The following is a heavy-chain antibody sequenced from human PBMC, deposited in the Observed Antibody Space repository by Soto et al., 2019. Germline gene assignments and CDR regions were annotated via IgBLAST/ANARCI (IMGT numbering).Heavy chain of an antibody. CDR1: GGSFSGYY. V-gene: IGHV4-34*01. Sequence: PSETLSLTCAVYGGSFSGYYWSWIRQPPGKGLEWIGEINHSGSTNYNPSLKSRVTISVDTSKNQFSLKLSSVTAADTAVYYCARGTVIRSYYGMDVWGQGPTVTVSS. CDR3: ARGTVIRSYYGMDV. D-gene: IGHD4-4*01. CDR2: INHSGST. J-gene: IGHJ6*02.